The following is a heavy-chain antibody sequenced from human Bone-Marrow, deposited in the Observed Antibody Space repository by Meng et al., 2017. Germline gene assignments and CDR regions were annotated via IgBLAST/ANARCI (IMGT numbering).Heavy chain of an antibody. J-gene: IGHJ4*02. Sequence: GESLKISCAASGFTFSDHYMDWVRQPPGKGLEWVGRARNKAKSYTAEYAASVKGRFTISRDDSKNSLYLQMNSLKTEDTAVYYCVRVTKGCSGASCYPYYFDYWGQGTLVTVSS. CDR2: ARNKAKSYTA. CDR1: GFTFSDHY. CDR3: VRVTKGCSGASCYPYYFDY. V-gene: IGHV3-72*01. D-gene: IGHD2-15*01.